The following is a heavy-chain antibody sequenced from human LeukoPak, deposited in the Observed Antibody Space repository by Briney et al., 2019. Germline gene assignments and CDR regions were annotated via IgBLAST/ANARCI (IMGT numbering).Heavy chain of an antibody. CDR3: AREGYYGSGSPPSLYFDY. CDR1: GFTFRNYV. Sequence: GGSLRLSCAASGFTFRNYVIHWVRQAPGKGLEWVAVTSSDLNVKLYADSVKGRFTISRDNPRSTLYLQMNSLRPEDTAIYYCAREGYYGSGSPPSLYFDYWGQGTLVTVSS. CDR2: TSSDLNVK. V-gene: IGHV3-30-3*01. J-gene: IGHJ4*02. D-gene: IGHD3-10*01.